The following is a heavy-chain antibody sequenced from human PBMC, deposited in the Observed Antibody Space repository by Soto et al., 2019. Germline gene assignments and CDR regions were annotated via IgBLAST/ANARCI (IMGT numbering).Heavy chain of an antibody. Sequence: NPSETLSLTCAVYGGSFSGYYWSWIRQPPGKGLEWIGEINHSGSTNYNPSLKSRVTISVDTSKNQFSLKLSSVTAADTAVYYCARGGRWYFDYWGQGTLVTVSS. CDR3: ARGGRWYFDY. CDR2: INHSGST. D-gene: IGHD2-15*01. V-gene: IGHV4-34*01. J-gene: IGHJ4*02. CDR1: GGSFSGYY.